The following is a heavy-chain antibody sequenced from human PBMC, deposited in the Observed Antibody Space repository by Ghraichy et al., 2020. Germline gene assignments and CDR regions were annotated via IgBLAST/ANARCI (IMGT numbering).Heavy chain of an antibody. CDR2: ISSSSSTI. CDR1: GFTFSSYS. D-gene: IGHD2-15*01. Sequence: GGSLRLSCAASGFTFSSYSMNWVRQAPGKGLECISHISSSSSTIYYADSVKGRFTISRDNAKNSLFLQMDSLRDEDTAVYYCARFNSGGYWGRGLDYWGQGTLVTVSS. J-gene: IGHJ4*02. CDR3: ARFNSGGYWGRGLDY. V-gene: IGHV3-48*02.